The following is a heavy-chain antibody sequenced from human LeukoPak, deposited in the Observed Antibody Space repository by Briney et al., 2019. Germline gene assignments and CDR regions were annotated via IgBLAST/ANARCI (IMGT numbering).Heavy chain of an antibody. J-gene: IGHJ4*02. CDR2: INPNSGGT. V-gene: IGHV1-2*02. CDR1: GYTFTGYY. D-gene: IGHD3-22*01. CDR3: ARGETMGPSGYYYVPPPQAGYYFDY. Sequence: GASVKVSCKASGYTFTGYYMHWVRQAPGQGLEWTGWINPNSGGTNYAQKFQGRVTMTRDTSISTAYMELSSLRSEDTAVYYCARGETMGPSGYYYVPPPQAGYYFDYWGQGTLVTVSS.